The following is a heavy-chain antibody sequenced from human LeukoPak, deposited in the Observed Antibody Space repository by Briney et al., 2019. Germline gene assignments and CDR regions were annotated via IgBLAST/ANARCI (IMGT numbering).Heavy chain of an antibody. J-gene: IGHJ6*02. D-gene: IGHD3-3*02. V-gene: IGHV5-51*01. CDR2: IYPGDSDT. CDR3: ARSMSIDYYYGMDV. CDR1: GSSFTSYW. Sequence: GESLKISCKGSGSSFTSYWIGWVRPMPGKGLGGMGIIYPGDSDTRYSPSFQGQVTISADKSISTAYLQWSSLKASDTAMYYCARSMSIDYYYGMDVWGQGTTVTVSS.